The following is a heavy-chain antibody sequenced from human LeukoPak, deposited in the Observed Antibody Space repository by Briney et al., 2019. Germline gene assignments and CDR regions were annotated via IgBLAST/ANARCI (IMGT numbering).Heavy chain of an antibody. CDR1: GGSISSSSYY. CDR2: IYYSGST. J-gene: IGHJ5*02. Sequence: KPSETLSLTCTVSGGSISSSSYYWGWIRQPPGRGLEWIGSIYYSGSTYYNPSLKSRVTISVDTSKNQFSLKLSSVTAADTAVYYCARDYGDLEYTLGNYNWFDPWGQGTLVTVSS. D-gene: IGHD4-17*01. V-gene: IGHV4-39*07. CDR3: ARDYGDLEYTLGNYNWFDP.